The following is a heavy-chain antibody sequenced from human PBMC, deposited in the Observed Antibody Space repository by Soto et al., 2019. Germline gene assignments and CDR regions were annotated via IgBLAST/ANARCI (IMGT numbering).Heavy chain of an antibody. CDR3: AKDNDLDRDGPFDH. Sequence: EVQLVESGGGSVQPGRSLRLSCAASGFSFDDYGMHWVRQGPGKGLEWGSGISWNSGDIYYADSVKGRFTISRDNAKRSLYLQMNSLRTEDTALYYCAKDNDLDRDGPFDHWGQGILVTVSS. D-gene: IGHD2-2*03. V-gene: IGHV3-9*01. CDR2: ISWNSGDI. CDR1: GFSFDDYG. J-gene: IGHJ4*02.